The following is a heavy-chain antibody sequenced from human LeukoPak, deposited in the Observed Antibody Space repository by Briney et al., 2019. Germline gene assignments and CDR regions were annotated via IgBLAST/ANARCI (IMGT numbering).Heavy chain of an antibody. D-gene: IGHD3-10*01. V-gene: IGHV4-59*01. J-gene: IGHJ4*02. Sequence: SETPSLTCTVSGGSISSYYWSWIRQPPGKGLEWIGYIYYSGSTNYNPSLKSRVTISVDTSKNQSSLKLSSVTAADTAVYYCARDRLRGVYFDYWGQGTLVTVSS. CDR1: GGSISSYY. CDR3: ARDRLRGVYFDY. CDR2: IYYSGST.